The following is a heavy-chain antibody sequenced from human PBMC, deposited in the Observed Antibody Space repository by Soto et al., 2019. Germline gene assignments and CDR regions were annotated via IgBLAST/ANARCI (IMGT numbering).Heavy chain of an antibody. J-gene: IGHJ6*03. D-gene: IGHD6-13*01. CDR2: ISWNSGSI. Sequence: GGSLRLSCAASGFTFDDYAMHWVRQAPGKGLEWVSGISWNSGSIGYADSVKGRFTIARDNAKNSLYLQMNSLRAEDTALYYCAKGIAARDYYYYMDVWGKGTTVTVSS. V-gene: IGHV3-9*01. CDR3: AKGIAARDYYYYMDV. CDR1: GFTFDDYA.